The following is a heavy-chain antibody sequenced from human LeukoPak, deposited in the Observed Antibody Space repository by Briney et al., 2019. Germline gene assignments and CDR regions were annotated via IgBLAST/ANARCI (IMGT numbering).Heavy chain of an antibody. J-gene: IGHJ4*02. D-gene: IGHD6-19*01. V-gene: IGHV3-23*01. CDR2: ISGTGGST. Sequence: PGGSLRLSCAASGFTFSSHAMSWVRQAPGKGLEWVSAISGTGGSTYYADSVKGRFTISRDNSKNTLYLQMNSLRAEDTAVYYCAKDRPIAVAALHWGQGTLVTVSS. CDR1: GFTFSSHA. CDR3: AKDRPIAVAALH.